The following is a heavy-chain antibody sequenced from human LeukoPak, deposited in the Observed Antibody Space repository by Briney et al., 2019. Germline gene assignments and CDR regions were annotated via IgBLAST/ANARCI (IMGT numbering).Heavy chain of an antibody. Sequence: ASMKVSCKASGGTFSSYAISWVRQAPGQGLEWMGGIIPIFGTANYAQKFQGRVTITADKSTSTAYMELSSLRSEDTAVYYCARDPLPPSITMIVVVPRAFDIWGQGTMVTVSS. J-gene: IGHJ3*02. CDR2: IIPIFGTA. D-gene: IGHD3-22*01. CDR3: ARDPLPPSITMIVVVPRAFDI. CDR1: GGTFSSYA. V-gene: IGHV1-69*06.